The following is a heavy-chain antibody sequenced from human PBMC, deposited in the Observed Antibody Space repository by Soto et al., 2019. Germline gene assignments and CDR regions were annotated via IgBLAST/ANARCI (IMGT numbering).Heavy chain of an antibody. CDR3: ARHLAGSSWNLDYYYYYGMDV. CDR1: GGSISSSSYY. CDR2: IYYSGST. V-gene: IGHV4-39*01. D-gene: IGHD6-13*01. Sequence: NPSETLSLTCTVSGGSISSSSYYWGWIRQPPGKGLEWIGSIYYSGSTYYNPSLKSRVTISVDTSKNQFSLKLSSVTAADTAVYYCARHLAGSSWNLDYYYYYGMDVWGQGTTVTVSS. J-gene: IGHJ6*02.